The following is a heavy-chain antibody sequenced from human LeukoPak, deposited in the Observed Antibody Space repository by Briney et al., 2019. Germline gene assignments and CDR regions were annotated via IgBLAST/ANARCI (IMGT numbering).Heavy chain of an antibody. Sequence: GGSLRLSCAASGFTFSSYAMHWVRQAPGKGLEWVAVISYDGSNKYYADSVKGRFTISRDNSKNTLYLQMNSLRAEDTAMYYCARETYYDFWSGYYTGPRGYGMDVWGQGTTVTVSS. D-gene: IGHD3-3*01. CDR2: ISYDGSNK. V-gene: IGHV3-30-3*01. CDR3: ARETYYDFWSGYYTGPRGYGMDV. J-gene: IGHJ6*02. CDR1: GFTFSSYA.